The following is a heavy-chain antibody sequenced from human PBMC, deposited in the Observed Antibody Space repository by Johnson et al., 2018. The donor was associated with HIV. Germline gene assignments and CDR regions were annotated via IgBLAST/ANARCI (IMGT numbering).Heavy chain of an antibody. CDR3: ARDVKVCAFDI. Sequence: EVQLVESGGGLIQPGGSLRLSCAASGFTVSSNYMSWVRQAPGKGLEWVSVIYSGGSTYYADSVQGRFTISRDNSKNTLYLQMNSLRAEDTAVYYCARDVKVCAFDIWGQGTMVTVSS. V-gene: IGHV3-53*01. D-gene: IGHD3-16*01. CDR1: GFTVSSNY. CDR2: IYSGGST. J-gene: IGHJ3*02.